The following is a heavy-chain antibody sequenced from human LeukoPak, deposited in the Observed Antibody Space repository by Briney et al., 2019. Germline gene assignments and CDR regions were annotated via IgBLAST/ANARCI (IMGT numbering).Heavy chain of an antibody. CDR1: GFTFSGSA. V-gene: IGHV3-73*01. D-gene: IGHD5-12*01. CDR2: IRSKANSYAT. J-gene: IGHJ4*02. CDR3: TRQEVDTMGIDY. Sequence: GGSLRLSCAASGFTFSGSAMHWVRQASGKGLEWVGRIRSKANSYATAYAASVKGRFTISRDDSKNTAYLQMNSLKTEDTAVYYCTRQEVDTMGIDYWGQGTLVTVSS.